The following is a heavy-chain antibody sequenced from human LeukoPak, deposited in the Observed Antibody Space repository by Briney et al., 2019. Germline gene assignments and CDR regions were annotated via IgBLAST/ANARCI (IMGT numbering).Heavy chain of an antibody. V-gene: IGHV3-30*18. CDR2: ISYDGSNK. J-gene: IGHJ4*02. Sequence: PGGSLRLSCAASGFTFSSYGMHWVRQAPGKGLEWVAVISYDGSNKYYADSVKGRFTISRDNSKNTLYLQMNSLRAEDTAVYYCAKDRFQGYYDSSLCVPDYWGQGTLVTVSS. CDR3: AKDRFQGYYDSSLCVPDY. D-gene: IGHD3-22*01. CDR1: GFTFSSYG.